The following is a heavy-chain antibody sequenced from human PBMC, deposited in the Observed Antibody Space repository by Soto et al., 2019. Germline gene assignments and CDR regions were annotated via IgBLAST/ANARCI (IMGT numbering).Heavy chain of an antibody. J-gene: IGHJ4*02. CDR3: AREGQLGY. Sequence: GASVKVSCKASGYSFSNYGFSWVRQAPGQGLEWMGWISVQSGNRNYAQTLQGRVTMTTDTSTSTAYMELRSLRSDDTAVYYCAREGQLGYWGQGTLVTVST. CDR2: ISVQSGNR. V-gene: IGHV1-18*01. D-gene: IGHD6-6*01. CDR1: GYSFSNYG.